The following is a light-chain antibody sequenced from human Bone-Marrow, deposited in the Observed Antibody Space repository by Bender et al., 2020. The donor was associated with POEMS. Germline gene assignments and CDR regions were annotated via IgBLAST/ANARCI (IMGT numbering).Light chain of an antibody. CDR1: SSDVGLFDY. V-gene: IGLV2-14*03. Sequence: HSVLTQPASVSGSPGQSITISCTGTSSDVGLFDYVSWYQHRPGKAPKLMIYDVHNRPSGVSNRFSASKSGNTASLTISGLQAEDEADYYCSSYTSSTTLVFGGGTKLTVL. CDR3: SSYTSSTTLV. J-gene: IGLJ2*01. CDR2: DVH.